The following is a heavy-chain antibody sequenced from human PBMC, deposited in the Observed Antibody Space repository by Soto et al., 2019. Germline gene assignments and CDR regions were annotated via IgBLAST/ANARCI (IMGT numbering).Heavy chain of an antibody. V-gene: IGHV4-31*03. D-gene: IGHD4-17*01. CDR3: ARAMTTVTPYYFDY. CDR2: IYYSGST. J-gene: IGHJ4*02. CDR1: GGSISSGGYY. Sequence: QVQLQESGPGLVKPSQTLSLMCTVSGGSISSGGYYWSWIHQLPGKGLEWIGNIYYSGSTYYNPSLKSRVTISVDTSKNQFSLKLSSVTAADTAVYYCARAMTTVTPYYFDYWGQGTLVTVSS.